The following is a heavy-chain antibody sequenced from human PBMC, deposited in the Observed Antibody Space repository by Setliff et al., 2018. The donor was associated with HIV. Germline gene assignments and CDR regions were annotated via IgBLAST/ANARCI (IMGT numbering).Heavy chain of an antibody. CDR1: GFTLSEVS. D-gene: IGHD6-19*01. V-gene: IGHV1-24*01. Sequence: ASVKVSCKFSGFTLSEVSIHWVRQRPGKGLEWMGYFDPQDGETVYAQKFQGRITMTEDTSTDTADMEMSGLRSEDTAFYYCAIDGAGPWLRPMPDYWGQGTLVTVSS. J-gene: IGHJ4*02. CDR2: FDPQDGET. CDR3: AIDGAGPWLRPMPDY.